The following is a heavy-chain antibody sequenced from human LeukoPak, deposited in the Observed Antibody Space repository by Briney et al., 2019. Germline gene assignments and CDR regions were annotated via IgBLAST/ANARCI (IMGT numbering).Heavy chain of an antibody. CDR3: ARESHFGDY. CDR2: ISSSSSTI. D-gene: IGHD3-16*01. Sequence: PGRSLRLSCVASGFTFSSYSMNWVRQAPGEGLEWVSYISSSSSTIYYAGSVKGRFTISRDNAKNSLYLQMNSLRAEDTAVYYCARESHFGDYWGQGTLVTVSS. J-gene: IGHJ4*02. V-gene: IGHV3-48*01. CDR1: GFTFSSYS.